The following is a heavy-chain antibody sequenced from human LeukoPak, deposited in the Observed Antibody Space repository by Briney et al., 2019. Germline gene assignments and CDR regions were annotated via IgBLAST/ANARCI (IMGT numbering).Heavy chain of an antibody. CDR3: ARAWDDIVVVPAAYDLRYYYGMDV. Sequence: ASVKVSCKASGYTFTSYAMHWVRQAPGQRLEWMGWINAGNGNTKYSQKFQGRVTITRDTSASTAYMELSSLRSEDTAAYYCARAWDDIVVVPAAYDLRYYYGMDVWGQGTTVTVSS. V-gene: IGHV1-3*01. D-gene: IGHD2-2*01. CDR1: GYTFTSYA. J-gene: IGHJ6*02. CDR2: INAGNGNT.